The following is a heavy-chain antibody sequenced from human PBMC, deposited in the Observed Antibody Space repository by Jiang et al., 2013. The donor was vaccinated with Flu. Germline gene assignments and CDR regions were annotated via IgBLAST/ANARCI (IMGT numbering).Heavy chain of an antibody. V-gene: IGHV4-39*01. CDR1: GGSISSSSYY. CDR3: AGLPPPSYYYYGMDV. J-gene: IGHJ6*02. Sequence: TLSLTCTVSGGSISSSSYYWAGSASPREGLEWIGSIYYSGSTYXNPSLKSRVTISVDTSKNQFSLKLSSVTAADTAVYYCAGLPPPSYYYYGMDVWGQGTTVTVSS. CDR2: IYYSGST.